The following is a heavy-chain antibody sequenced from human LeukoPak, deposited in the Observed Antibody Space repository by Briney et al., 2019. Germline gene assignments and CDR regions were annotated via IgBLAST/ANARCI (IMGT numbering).Heavy chain of an antibody. J-gene: IGHJ6*03. CDR2: NKHSGNT. Sequence: DPLSLTCAVYGGSFSGYYWSWIRQPPGKGPEWVGENKHSGNTNYNPSLKSRVTISVDTSKNQFSLKLSSVTAADTAVYYCASLSDCYMDVWGKGTTVTV. CDR1: GGSFSGYY. CDR3: ASLSDCYMDV. V-gene: IGHV4-34*01.